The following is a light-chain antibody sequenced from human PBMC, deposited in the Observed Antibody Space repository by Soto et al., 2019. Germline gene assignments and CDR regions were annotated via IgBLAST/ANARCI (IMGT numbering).Light chain of an antibody. CDR2: AAS. V-gene: IGKV1-9*01. CDR3: QQLNSYPIT. Sequence: IQLTQSQSSLSSSEGDSVGITFRASQGISSFLAWYQQNTGKAPKLLIYAASTLQSGVPSRFSGSGSGTDFTLTISRLQPEDFSTYFCQQLNSYPITFGQGTRLEIK. J-gene: IGKJ5*01. CDR1: QGISSF.